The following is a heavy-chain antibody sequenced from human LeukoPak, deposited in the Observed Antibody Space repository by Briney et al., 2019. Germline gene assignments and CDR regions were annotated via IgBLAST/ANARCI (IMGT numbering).Heavy chain of an antibody. CDR3: ARGGSGWFHFDY. Sequence: SETLSLTCTVSGGSISSYYWSWIRQPPGKGLEWIGYIYYSGSTNYNPSLKSRDTISVDTSKNQFSLKLSSVTAADTAVYYCARGGSGWFHFDYWGQGTLVTVSS. J-gene: IGHJ4*02. CDR1: GGSISSYY. V-gene: IGHV4-59*01. CDR2: IYYSGST. D-gene: IGHD6-19*01.